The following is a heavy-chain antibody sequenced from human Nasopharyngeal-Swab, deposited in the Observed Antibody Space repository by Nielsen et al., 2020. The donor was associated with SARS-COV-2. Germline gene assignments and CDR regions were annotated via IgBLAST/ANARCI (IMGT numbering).Heavy chain of an antibody. D-gene: IGHD1-26*01. J-gene: IGHJ6*02. V-gene: IGHV1-69*13. CDR1: GYTFTSYG. Sequence: SVKVSCKASGYTFTSYGISWVRQAPGQGLEWMGGIIPIFGTANYAQKFQGRVTITADESTSTAYMELSSLRSEDTAVYYCARDGRRGYDMDVWGQGTTVTVSS. CDR3: ARDGRRGYDMDV. CDR2: IIPIFGTA.